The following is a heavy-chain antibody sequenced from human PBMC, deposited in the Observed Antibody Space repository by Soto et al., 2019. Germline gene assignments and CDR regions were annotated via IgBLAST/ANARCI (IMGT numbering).Heavy chain of an antibody. CDR3: XXXXXXXSAFDI. CDR1: GFTFSSYG. V-gene: IGHV3-33*01. CDR2: IWYDGSNK. J-gene: IGHJ3*02. Sequence: QVQLVESGGGVVQPGRSLRLSCAASGFTFSSYGMHWVRQAPGKGLEWVAVIWYDGSNKYYADSVKGRFTISRDNSKXXXXXXXXXXXXXXXXXXXXXXXXXXXSAFDIWGQGTMVTVSS.